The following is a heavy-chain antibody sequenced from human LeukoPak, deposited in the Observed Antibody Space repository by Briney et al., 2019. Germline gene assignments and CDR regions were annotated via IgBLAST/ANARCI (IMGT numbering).Heavy chain of an antibody. CDR3: AGSHPEGNHWFGP. J-gene: IGHJ5*02. D-gene: IGHD1-14*01. Sequence: SETLSLTCTVSGASITSGNYYWTWIRQPAGKGLEWIGRIYTSGSTNYNPFLKSRLTISIDTSKNQFSLNLSSVTAADTAVYYCAGSHPEGNHWFGPWGLGTPVTVS. CDR2: IYTSGST. V-gene: IGHV4-61*02. CDR1: GASITSGNYY.